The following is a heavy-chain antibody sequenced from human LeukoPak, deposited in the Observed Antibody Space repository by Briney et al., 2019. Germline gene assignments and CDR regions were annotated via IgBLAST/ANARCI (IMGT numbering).Heavy chain of an antibody. CDR2: INPNSGGT. CDR1: GYTFTGYY. J-gene: IGHJ6*02. D-gene: IGHD3-9*01. CDR3: ARANYDILTGPYYYYGMDV. V-gene: IGHV1-2*02. Sequence: ASVKVSCKASGYTFTGYYMHWVRQAPGQGLEWMGWINPNSGGTNYAQEFQGRVTMTRDTSISTAYMELSRLRSDDTAVYYCARANYDILTGPYYYYGMDVWGQGTTVTVSS.